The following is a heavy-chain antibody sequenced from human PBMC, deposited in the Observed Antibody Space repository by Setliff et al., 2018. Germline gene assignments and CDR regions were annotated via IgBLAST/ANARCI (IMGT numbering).Heavy chain of an antibody. CDR1: GGTFSSYA. J-gene: IGHJ3*02. Sequence: ASVKVSCKASGGTFSSYAISWVRQAPGQGLEWMGGIIPIFGTANYAQKFQGRVTITTDESTSTAYMELSSLRSEDTAVYYCAREGNYDYVWGSYRDDAFDIWGQGTMVTVS. V-gene: IGHV1-69*05. CDR2: IIPIFGTA. D-gene: IGHD3-16*02. CDR3: AREGNYDYVWGSYRDDAFDI.